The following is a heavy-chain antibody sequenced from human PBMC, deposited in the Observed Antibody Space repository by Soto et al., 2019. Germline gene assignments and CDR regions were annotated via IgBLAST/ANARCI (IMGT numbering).Heavy chain of an antibody. V-gene: IGHV3-30*18. D-gene: IGHD6-19*01. CDR1: GFAFSGYV. J-gene: IGHJ4*02. Sequence: GGSLRLSCAASGFAFSGYVMHWVRQSPGKGLEWVAVISYDGSNKYYADSVKGRFTISRDNSKNTLYLQMNSLRAEDTAVYYCAKAYSSGWYSSSPFDYWGQGTLVTVSS. CDR2: ISYDGSNK. CDR3: AKAYSSGWYSSSPFDY.